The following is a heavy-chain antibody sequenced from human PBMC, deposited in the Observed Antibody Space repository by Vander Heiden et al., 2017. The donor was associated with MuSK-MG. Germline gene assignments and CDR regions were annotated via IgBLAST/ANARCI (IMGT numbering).Heavy chain of an antibody. J-gene: IGHJ4*02. Sequence: EGQLLESGGGLVQPGGSLRLSCAASGFTFSSYVMGWVRQAPGKGLGWVSSVGGDATFYAESVKGRFTISRDNSENTLYLQMNRLRAEDTAVYYCATRMWIQLWFPDYWGQGTLVTVSS. D-gene: IGHD5-18*01. CDR3: ATRMWIQLWFPDY. CDR2: VGGDAT. V-gene: IGHV3-23*01. CDR1: GFTFSSYV.